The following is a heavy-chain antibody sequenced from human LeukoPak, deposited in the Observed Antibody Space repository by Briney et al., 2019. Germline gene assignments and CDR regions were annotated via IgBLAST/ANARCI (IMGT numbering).Heavy chain of an antibody. CDR3: ARDGEAFSYYYYDSSGYYYELWFDP. CDR2: ISSSGSTI. Sequence: GGSLRLSCAASGFTFSDYYMSWIRQAPGKGLEWVSYISSSGSTIYYADSVKGRFTISRDNAKNSLYLQMNSLRAEDTAVYYCARDGEAFSYYYYDSSGYYYELWFDPWGQGTLVTVSS. CDR1: GFTFSDYY. D-gene: IGHD3-22*01. V-gene: IGHV3-11*01. J-gene: IGHJ5*02.